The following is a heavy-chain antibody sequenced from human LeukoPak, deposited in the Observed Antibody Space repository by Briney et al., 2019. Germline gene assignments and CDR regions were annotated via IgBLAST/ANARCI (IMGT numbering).Heavy chain of an antibody. V-gene: IGHV1-2*02. CDR1: GYTFTGYY. CDR2: INTDKCDT. J-gene: IGHJ4*02. Sequence: ASMKVSCKHSGYTFTGYYLHWVRQAPGQGLESVGWINTDKCDTNFDPKFQGRLTLSRDTSISTAYMELGRQRSDDTAVYYCARIEWSAANDWGQGTLGSVSS. D-gene: IGHD6-13*01. CDR3: ARIEWSAAND.